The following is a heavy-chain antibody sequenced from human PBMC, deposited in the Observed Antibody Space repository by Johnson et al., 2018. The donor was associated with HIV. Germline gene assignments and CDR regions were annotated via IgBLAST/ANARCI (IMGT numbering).Heavy chain of an antibody. CDR1: GFTFSNYG. Sequence: QVQLVESGGGVVQPGRSLILSCVASGFTFSNYGMHWVRQAPGKGLEWVALVWYDGGNKYYADSVKGRFTIFRDNSENTLYLQMNSLRAEDTAVYFCAKDRTSWWFDAFDLWGQGTMVTVSS. J-gene: IGHJ3*01. D-gene: IGHD2-8*02. CDR3: AKDRTSWWFDAFDL. CDR2: VWYDGGNK. V-gene: IGHV3-33*06.